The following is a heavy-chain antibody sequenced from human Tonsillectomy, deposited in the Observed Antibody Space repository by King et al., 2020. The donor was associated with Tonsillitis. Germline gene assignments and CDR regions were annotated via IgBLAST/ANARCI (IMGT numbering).Heavy chain of an antibody. CDR3: ARDRGTGDLALGY. J-gene: IGHJ4*02. V-gene: IGHV4-59*01. CDR1: GGSINSFY. D-gene: IGHD7-27*01. Sequence: QLQESGPGLVKPSETLSLTCTVSGGSINSFYWSWIRQPPGKGLEWIGYIFHSGSTNYNPSLKSRVTISVDTSKNQFSLRLSSVTAADTAVYYCARDRGTGDLALGYWGQGTLVTVSS. CDR2: IFHSGST.